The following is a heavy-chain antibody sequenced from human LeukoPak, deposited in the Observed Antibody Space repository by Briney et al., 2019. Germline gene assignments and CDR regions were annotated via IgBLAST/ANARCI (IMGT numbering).Heavy chain of an antibody. CDR1: GGTFSSYA. Sequence: SVKVSCKASGGTFSSYAISWVRQAPGQGLEWMGGIIPIFGTANYAQKFQGRVTITTDESTSTAYMELSSLRSEDTAVYYCASPGRYSNHVWYYYYMDVWGKGTTVTVSS. D-gene: IGHD4-11*01. CDR2: IIPIFGTA. V-gene: IGHV1-69*05. CDR3: ASPGRYSNHVWYYYYMDV. J-gene: IGHJ6*03.